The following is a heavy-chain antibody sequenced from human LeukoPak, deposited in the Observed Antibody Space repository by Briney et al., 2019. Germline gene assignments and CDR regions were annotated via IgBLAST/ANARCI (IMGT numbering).Heavy chain of an antibody. D-gene: IGHD3-10*01. V-gene: IGHV4-4*09. CDR2: IYSGGST. Sequence: PSETLSLTCIVSGDSINTFYWSWIRQPPGKGLEWIGYIYSGGSTNYNPSLKSRVTISVDTFKNQFSLEVNSVTAADTAVYYCARDFYGSGSYLDYWGQGILVTVSS. J-gene: IGHJ4*02. CDR1: GDSINTFY. CDR3: ARDFYGSGSYLDY.